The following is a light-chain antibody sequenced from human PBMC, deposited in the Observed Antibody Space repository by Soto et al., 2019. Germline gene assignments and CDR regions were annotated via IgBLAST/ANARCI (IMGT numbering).Light chain of an antibody. J-gene: IGKJ1*01. V-gene: IGKV1-12*01. Sequence: DLQMTQSPSFVSASVGDRVTITCRASQGISNWLAWYQQKPGEAPKLLIYAASTLQSGVPSRFSGRGSGTEFALTISNLQPKDFATYYCQQAGAFGRGTKVDI. CDR2: AAS. CDR1: QGISNW. CDR3: QQAGA.